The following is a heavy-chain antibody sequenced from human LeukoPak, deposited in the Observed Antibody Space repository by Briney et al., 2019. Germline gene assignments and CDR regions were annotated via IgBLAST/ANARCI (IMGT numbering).Heavy chain of an antibody. Sequence: SETLSLTCAVYGGSFSGYYWSWIRQPPGKGLEWIGYIYCSGSTNYNPSLKSRVTISVDTSKNQFSLKLSSVTAADTAVYYCAAEMATITYFDYWGQGTLVTVSS. CDR2: IYCSGST. CDR1: GGSFSGYY. D-gene: IGHD5-24*01. CDR3: AAEMATITYFDY. J-gene: IGHJ4*02. V-gene: IGHV4-59*01.